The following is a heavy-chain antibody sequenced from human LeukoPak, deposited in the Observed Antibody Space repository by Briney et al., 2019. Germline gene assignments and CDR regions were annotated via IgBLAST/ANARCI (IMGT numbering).Heavy chain of an antibody. Sequence: GRSLRLSCAASGFTFSDYYMSWIRQAPGKGLEWVSYISSSGSTIYYADSVKGRFTISRDNAKNSLYLQMNSLRAEDTAVYYCAREGEIVLMVYAIFDYWGQGTLVTVSS. V-gene: IGHV3-11*04. CDR2: ISSSGSTI. D-gene: IGHD2-8*01. J-gene: IGHJ4*02. CDR1: GFTFSDYY. CDR3: AREGEIVLMVYAIFDY.